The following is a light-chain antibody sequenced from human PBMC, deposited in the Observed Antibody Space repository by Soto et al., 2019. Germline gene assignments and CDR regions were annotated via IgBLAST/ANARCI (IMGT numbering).Light chain of an antibody. Sequence: DIQLTQSPSFLSASVGDRVTITCRASQDISSYLAWYQQKPGKAPNLLIFGASSLQSGVPSRFSGGGSGTEFTLTISSLQPEDFVTYYCQQLNSYSIVTFGPGTKVDI. CDR1: QDISSY. CDR2: GAS. CDR3: QQLNSYSIVT. V-gene: IGKV1-9*01. J-gene: IGKJ3*01.